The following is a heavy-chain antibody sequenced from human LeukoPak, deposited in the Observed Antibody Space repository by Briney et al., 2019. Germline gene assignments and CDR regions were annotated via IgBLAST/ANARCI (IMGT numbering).Heavy chain of an antibody. Sequence: GGSLRLSCAASGFTFSSYTMNWVRQAPGKGLEWVSSISSSSSYIYYADSVKGRFTISRDNSKNTLYLQMNSLRAEDTAVYYCAKDRRTYYYDSSGYPRHFQHWGQGTLVTVSS. CDR2: ISSSSSYI. D-gene: IGHD3-22*01. CDR1: GFTFSSYT. J-gene: IGHJ1*01. CDR3: AKDRRTYYYDSSGYPRHFQH. V-gene: IGHV3-21*01.